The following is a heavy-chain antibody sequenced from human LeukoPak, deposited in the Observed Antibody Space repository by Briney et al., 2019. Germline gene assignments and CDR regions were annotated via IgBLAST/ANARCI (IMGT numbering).Heavy chain of an antibody. V-gene: IGHV4-39*07. CDR1: GGSISSSSYY. D-gene: IGHD5-18*01. Sequence: SETRSLTCTVSGGSISSSSYYWGWIRQPPGKGLEWIGSIYYSGSTYYNPSLKSRVTISVDTSKNQFSLKLSSVTAADTAVYYCARVIGTAMVYYFDYWGQGTLVTVSS. J-gene: IGHJ4*02. CDR3: ARVIGTAMVYYFDY. CDR2: IYYSGST.